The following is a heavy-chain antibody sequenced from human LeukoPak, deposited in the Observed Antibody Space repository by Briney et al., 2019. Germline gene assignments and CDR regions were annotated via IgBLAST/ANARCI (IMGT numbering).Heavy chain of an antibody. Sequence: ASVTVSCKASGYTFTSYGISWVRQAPGQGLEWMGWISAYNGNTNYAQKLQGRVTMTRDTSISTAYMELSRLRSDDTAVYYCARDQGGSYLFDYWGQGTLVTVSS. J-gene: IGHJ4*02. D-gene: IGHD1-26*01. V-gene: IGHV1-18*01. CDR3: ARDQGGSYLFDY. CDR2: ISAYNGNT. CDR1: GYTFTSYG.